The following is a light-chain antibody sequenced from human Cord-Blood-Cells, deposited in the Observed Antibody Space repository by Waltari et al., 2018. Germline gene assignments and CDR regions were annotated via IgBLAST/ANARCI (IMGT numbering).Light chain of an antibody. CDR2: DVS. Sequence: QSALTQPRSVSGSPGQSVPISCTGTSSDVGGYNYVSWYQQHPGNAPKLMIYDVSKRPPGVPDRFSGSKSGNTASLTISGLQAEDEADYYCCSYAGSYTYVVFGGGTKLTVL. J-gene: IGLJ2*01. CDR3: CSYAGSYTYVV. V-gene: IGLV2-11*01. CDR1: SSDVGGYNY.